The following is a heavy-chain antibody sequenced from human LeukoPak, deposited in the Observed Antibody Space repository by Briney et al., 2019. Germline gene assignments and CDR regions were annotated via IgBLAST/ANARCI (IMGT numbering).Heavy chain of an antibody. CDR3: ERGDSLDGGAYLIGS. J-gene: IGHJ4*02. CDR2: INPNSGGT. CDR1: GYSFTDYY. D-gene: IGHD2-21*01. Sequence: ASVKVSCKTSGYSFTDYYMHWVRQAPGQGLEWMGWINPNSGGTSSAQKFQGRVTMTRDTSITTLYMEVSWLTSDDTALYYCERGDSLDGGAYLIGSWGQGTLVTVSS. V-gene: IGHV1-2*02.